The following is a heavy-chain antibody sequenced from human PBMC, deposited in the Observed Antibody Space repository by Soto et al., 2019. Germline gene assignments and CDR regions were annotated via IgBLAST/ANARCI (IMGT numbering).Heavy chain of an antibody. CDR1: GGSIRSFY. D-gene: IGHD3-10*01. CDR3: ARGGIGIDN. Sequence: QLHLQESGPGLVKPSETLSLTCTVSGGSIRSFYWNWIRRPAGKGLKWIGRIYTSGSTNYNPSLKSRVTMSVDTSKNQFSLKLSSVTAADTAVYYCARGGIGIDNWGQGTLVTVSS. V-gene: IGHV4-4*07. J-gene: IGHJ4*02. CDR2: IYTSGST.